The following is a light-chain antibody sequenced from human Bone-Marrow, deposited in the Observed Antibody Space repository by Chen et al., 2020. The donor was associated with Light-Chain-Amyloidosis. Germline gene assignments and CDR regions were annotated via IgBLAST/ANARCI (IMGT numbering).Light chain of an antibody. J-gene: IGLJ3*02. V-gene: IGLV2-23*02. CDR3: CSYAGSSTLV. CDR1: SSDVGSYNL. CDR2: EVN. Sequence: QSALTPPASVSGSPGQSITISCPGTSSDVGSYNLVSWYQQHPGKAPKFMIYEVNKRPSGVSNRFSGSKSGNTASLTISGLQAEDEADYYCCSYAGSSTLVFGGGTKVTVL.